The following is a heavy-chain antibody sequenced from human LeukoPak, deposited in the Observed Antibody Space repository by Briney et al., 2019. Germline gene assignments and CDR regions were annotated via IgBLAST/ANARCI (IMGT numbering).Heavy chain of an antibody. CDR1: GFTFSSYS. V-gene: IGHV3-48*01. J-gene: IGHJ3*02. CDR2: ISSSSTI. D-gene: IGHD4-17*01. Sequence: PGGSLRLSCAASGFTFSSYSMNWVRQAPGKGLEWVSYISSSSTIYYADSVKGRLTISRDNAKNSLYLQMNSLRAEDTAVYYCARDAPTYGDYEDDAFDIWGQGTMVTVSS. CDR3: ARDAPTYGDYEDDAFDI.